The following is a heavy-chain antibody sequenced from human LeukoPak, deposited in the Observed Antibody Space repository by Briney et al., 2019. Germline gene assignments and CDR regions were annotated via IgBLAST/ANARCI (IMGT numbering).Heavy chain of an antibody. V-gene: IGHV3-7*01. CDR1: GFTFSSYW. CDR3: ARDSSGWYHWFDP. CDR2: IKQDGSEK. Sequence: GGSLRLSCAASGFTFSSYWMSWVRQAPGKGLEWVANIKQDGSEKYYVDSVKGRFTISRDNAKNSLYLQMNSLRAEDTAVYYCARDSSGWYHWFDPWGQGTLVTVSS. J-gene: IGHJ5*02. D-gene: IGHD6-19*01.